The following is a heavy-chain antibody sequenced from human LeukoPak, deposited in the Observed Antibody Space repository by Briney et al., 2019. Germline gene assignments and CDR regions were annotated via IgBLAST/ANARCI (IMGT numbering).Heavy chain of an antibody. CDR2: INPSGGST. CDR1: GYSFTSYY. J-gene: IGHJ4*02. CDR3: AVWKVASSSRYKLYGFDY. Sequence: GESLKISCKGSGYSFTSYYMHWVRQAPGQGLEWMGIINPSGGSTSYAQKFQGKVTMTRDTSTSTVYMELSSLRSEDTAVYYCAVWKVASSSRYKLYGFDYWGQGTLVTVSS. D-gene: IGHD6-13*01. V-gene: IGHV1-46*01.